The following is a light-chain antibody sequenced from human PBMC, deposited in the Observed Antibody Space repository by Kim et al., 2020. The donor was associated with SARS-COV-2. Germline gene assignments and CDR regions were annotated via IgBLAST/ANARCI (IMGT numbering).Light chain of an antibody. Sequence: VSPGQTASITCAGDKLGDKYACWYQQKPGQSPVLVIYQDSKRPSGIPERFSGSNSGNTATLTISGTQAMDEADYYCQAWDSSTGVVFGGGTQLSVL. CDR2: QDS. V-gene: IGLV3-1*01. CDR1: KLGDKY. CDR3: QAWDSSTGVV. J-gene: IGLJ2*01.